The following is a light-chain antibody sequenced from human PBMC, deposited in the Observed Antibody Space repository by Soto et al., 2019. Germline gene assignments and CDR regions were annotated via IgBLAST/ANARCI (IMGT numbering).Light chain of an antibody. CDR1: QSVSSSY. J-gene: IGKJ4*01. CDR3: QQYGSSTLT. Sequence: EIVLTQSPGTLSLSPGERATLSCRASQSVSSSYLAWYQQKPGQAPRLLIYGSSSRATGIPDRFSGSGSGTDFTLIISRLEPEDFAVYYCQQYGSSTLTFGGGTKVEI. CDR2: GSS. V-gene: IGKV3-20*01.